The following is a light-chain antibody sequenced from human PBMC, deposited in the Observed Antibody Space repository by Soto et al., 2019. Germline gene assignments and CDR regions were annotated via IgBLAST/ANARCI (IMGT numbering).Light chain of an antibody. J-gene: IGKJ1*01. V-gene: IGKV1-5*03. CDR1: QSISSW. CDR2: KAS. Sequence: DIQMTQSPSTLSASVGDRFTITFRASQSISSWLAWYQQKPGKAPKLLIYKASSLESGVPSRFSGSGSGTDFTLTISRLEPEDFAVYYCQQYGSSGTFGQGTKVDIK. CDR3: QQYGSSGT.